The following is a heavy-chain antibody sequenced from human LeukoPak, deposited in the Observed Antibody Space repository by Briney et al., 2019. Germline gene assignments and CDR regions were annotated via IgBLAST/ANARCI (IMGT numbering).Heavy chain of an antibody. J-gene: IGHJ4*02. CDR3: ARRRLYDYVWGSYRYTFGYFDY. CDR2: ILYSGST. Sequence: SETLSLTCIVSGGSISSTSYWGWIRQPPGKGLEWIGTILYSGSTFYNPSLKSRVTISVDTSKNQFSLKLSSVTAADTAVYYCARRRLYDYVWGSYRYTFGYFDYWGQGTLVTVSS. V-gene: IGHV4-39*01. D-gene: IGHD3-16*02. CDR1: GGSISSTSY.